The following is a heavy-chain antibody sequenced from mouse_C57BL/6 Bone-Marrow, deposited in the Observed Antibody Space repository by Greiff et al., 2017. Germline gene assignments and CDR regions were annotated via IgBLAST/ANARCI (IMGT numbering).Heavy chain of an antibody. CDR2: IDPNSGGT. CDR1: GYTFTSYW. J-gene: IGHJ3*01. D-gene: IGHD1-1*01. CDR3: AREEVTTVVATPFAY. Sequence: QVQLQQPGAELVKPGASVKLSCKASGYTFTSYWMHWVKQRPGRGLEWIGRIDPNSGGTKYNEKFKSKATLTVDKPSSTAYMQLSSLTSEDSAVYYCAREEVTTVVATPFAYWGQGTLVTVSA. V-gene: IGHV1-72*01.